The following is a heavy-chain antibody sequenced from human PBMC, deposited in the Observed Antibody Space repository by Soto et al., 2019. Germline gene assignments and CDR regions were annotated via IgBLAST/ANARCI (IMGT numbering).Heavy chain of an antibody. CDR1: GYTLTELS. CDR3: APGPIMRFWEFQPFDY. D-gene: IGHD3-10*01. CDR2: FDPEDGET. Sequence: QVQLVQSGAEVKKPGASVKVSCKVSGYTLTELSMHWVRQAPGKVLEWMGGFDPEDGETIYAQKFQGRVTMTEDTSTDTAYMELSSLRSEDTAVYYCAPGPIMRFWEFQPFDYWGQGTLVNVSS. J-gene: IGHJ4*02. V-gene: IGHV1-24*01.